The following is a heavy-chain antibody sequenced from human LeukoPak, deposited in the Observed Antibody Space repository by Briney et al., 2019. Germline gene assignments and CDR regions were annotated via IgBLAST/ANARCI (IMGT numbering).Heavy chain of an antibody. Sequence: GGSLRLSCAASGFTFSSSAMSWVRQAPGKGLEWVSGISWNSGSIGYADSVKGRFTISRDNAKNSLYLQMNSLRAEDTALYYCVFDSSGYHRQGAFDIWGQGTMVTVSS. V-gene: IGHV3-9*01. D-gene: IGHD3-22*01. CDR1: GFTFSSSA. CDR2: ISWNSGSI. J-gene: IGHJ3*02. CDR3: VFDSSGYHRQGAFDI.